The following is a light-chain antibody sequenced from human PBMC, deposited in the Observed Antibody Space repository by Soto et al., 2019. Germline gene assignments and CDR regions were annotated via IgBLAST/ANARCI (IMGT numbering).Light chain of an antibody. V-gene: IGKV1-5*01. J-gene: IGKJ2*01. CDR3: QQYNSHSLYS. CDR1: QSVRSW. CDR2: YAS. Sequence: DIQLTQSPSILSASVGDRVTITCRASQSVRSWLAWYQQKPGKAPNLLNYYASNLASGVPSRFSGSGSGTEYTLSISSLQPEDFATYFCQQYNSHSLYSFGQGTKLEIK.